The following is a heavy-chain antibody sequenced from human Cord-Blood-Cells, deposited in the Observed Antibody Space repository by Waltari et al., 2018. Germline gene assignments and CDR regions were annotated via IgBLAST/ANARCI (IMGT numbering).Heavy chain of an antibody. D-gene: IGHD6-13*01. V-gene: IGHV4-4*07. J-gene: IGHJ5*02. CDR1: GGSISSYY. CDR2: IYTSGST. CDR3: ARDQGMIAAAGTNWFDP. Sequence: QVQMQESGPGLVKPSETLSLTCTVSGGSISSYYWSWIRQLAGKGLEWIGRIYTSGSTNYNPSLKSRVTMSVDTSKNQFSLKLSSVTAADTAVYYCARDQGMIAAAGTNWFDPWGQGTLVTVSS.